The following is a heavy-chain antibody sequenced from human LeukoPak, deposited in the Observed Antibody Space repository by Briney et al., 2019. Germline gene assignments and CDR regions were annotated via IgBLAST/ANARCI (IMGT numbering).Heavy chain of an antibody. D-gene: IGHD6-6*01. CDR2: IIPIFGTA. J-gene: IGHJ4*02. CDR3: ARLSSSSVDY. Sequence: SVKVSCKASGGTFSSYAISWVRQAPGQGLEWMGRIIPIFGTANYAQKFQGRVTITTDESTSTAYMELSSLKASDTAMYYCARLSSSSVDYWGQGTLVTVSS. V-gene: IGHV1-69*05. CDR1: GGTFSSYA.